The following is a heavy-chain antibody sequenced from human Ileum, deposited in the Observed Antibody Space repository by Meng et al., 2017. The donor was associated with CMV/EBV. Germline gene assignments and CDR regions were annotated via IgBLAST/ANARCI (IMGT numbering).Heavy chain of an antibody. CDR2: LYYTGST. V-gene: IGHV4-39*01. CDR1: GGSISSSSYY. Sequence: SGGSISSSSYYWGWVRQPPGQGFEWIGSLYYTGSTHYNTSLGSRVTMSVDTSRNQFSLKLSSVTVADTAVYYCARQGGASPTTGVFWGPGILVTVSS. J-gene: IGHJ4*02. D-gene: IGHD1-26*01. CDR3: ARQGGASPTTGVF.